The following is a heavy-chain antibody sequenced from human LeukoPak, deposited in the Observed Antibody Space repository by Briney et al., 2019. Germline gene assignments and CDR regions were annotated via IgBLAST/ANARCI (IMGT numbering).Heavy chain of an antibody. CDR3: AKDKLESIAAAGNYFDY. D-gene: IGHD6-13*01. CDR1: GFTLSNYD. V-gene: IGHV3-30*02. Sequence: LAGGSLRLSCTASGFTLSNYDMTWVRQAPGKGLEWVAFIRYDGSNKYYADSVKGRFTISRDNSKNTLYLQMNSLRAEDTAVYYCAKDKLESIAAAGNYFDYWGQGTLVTVSS. J-gene: IGHJ4*02. CDR2: IRYDGSNK.